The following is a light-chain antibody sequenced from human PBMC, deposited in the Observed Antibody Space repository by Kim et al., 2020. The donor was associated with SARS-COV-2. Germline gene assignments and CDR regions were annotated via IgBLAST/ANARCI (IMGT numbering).Light chain of an antibody. V-gene: IGKV3-11*01. CDR2: DAS. CDR3: QQRSSWPWT. Sequence: EIVLTQSPATLSLSPGDRATLSCRASQSVSVYLAWYQQKPGQAPRLLIYDASTRATGIPARFSGSGSGTDFTLTISSLEPEDFAVYYCQQRSSWPWTFGLGTKVDIK. CDR1: QSVSVY. J-gene: IGKJ1*01.